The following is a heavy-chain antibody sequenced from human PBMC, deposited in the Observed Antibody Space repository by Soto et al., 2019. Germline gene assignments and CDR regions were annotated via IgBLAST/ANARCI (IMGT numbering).Heavy chain of an antibody. V-gene: IGHV3-74*01. Sequence: EVQLVESGGGLVQPGGSLRLSCAASGFTFSSYWMHWVRQAPGKGLVWVSRINSDGSSTSYADSVKGRFTISRDNAKNTLYLQMNSLRAEDTAVYYCASARSMVRGVIGGNYYYYGMTSGAKGPRSPSP. J-gene: IGHJ6*02. CDR2: INSDGSST. CDR3: ASARSMVRGVIGGNYYYYGMTS. CDR1: GFTFSSYW. D-gene: IGHD3-10*01.